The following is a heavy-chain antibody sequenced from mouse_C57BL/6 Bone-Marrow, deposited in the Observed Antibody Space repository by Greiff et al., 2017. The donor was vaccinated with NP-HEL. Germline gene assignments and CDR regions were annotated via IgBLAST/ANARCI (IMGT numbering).Heavy chain of an antibody. CDR3: ARRRELPLAMDY. D-gene: IGHD1-1*01. Sequence: VQLQQPGAELVRPGSSVKLSCKASGYTFTSYWMHWVKQRPIQGLEWIGNIDPSDSETHYNQKFKDKATLTVDKSSSTAYMQLSSLTSEASAVYYCARRRELPLAMDYWGQGTSVTVSS. CDR1: GYTFTSYW. J-gene: IGHJ4*01. CDR2: IDPSDSET. V-gene: IGHV1-52*01.